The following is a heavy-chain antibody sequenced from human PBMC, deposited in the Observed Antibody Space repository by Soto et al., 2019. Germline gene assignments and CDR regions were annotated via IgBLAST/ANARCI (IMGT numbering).Heavy chain of an antibody. J-gene: IGHJ3*02. CDR3: XRDAYGXAGQGGAFDI. CDR2: IWHDGSKK. Sequence: QVQLVESGGGVVQPGRSLRLSCATSGFTYGHFGMHWARQAPGKGLEWVAVIWHDGSKKLYADSVKGRFTISRDDSKKXXXXQXXXXXXXXXXVXXXXRDAYGXAGQGGAFDIWGQGTVVIVSS. CDR1: GFTYGHFG. V-gene: IGHV3-33*01. D-gene: IGHD3-10*01.